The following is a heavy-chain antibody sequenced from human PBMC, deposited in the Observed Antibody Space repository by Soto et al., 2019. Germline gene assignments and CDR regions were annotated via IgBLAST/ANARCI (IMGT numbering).Heavy chain of an antibody. CDR2: IYPGDSDT. J-gene: IGHJ4*02. CDR1: GYSFSLYC. V-gene: IGHV5-51*01. Sequence: GESLKISCKGSGYSFSLYCIALVRQTPGKGLEWMGLIYPGDSDTRYSPSFQGQVTISADKSITTAYLQWSSLKASDTAIYYCARDTFSGDSSGPHYWGQGTLVTVSS. D-gene: IGHD3-22*01. CDR3: ARDTFSGDSSGPHY.